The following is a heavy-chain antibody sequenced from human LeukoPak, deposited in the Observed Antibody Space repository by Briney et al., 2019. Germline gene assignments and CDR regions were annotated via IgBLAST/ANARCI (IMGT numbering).Heavy chain of an antibody. CDR1: GGSISTYY. J-gene: IGHJ6*03. D-gene: IGHD3-3*01. CDR3: ASGGMYYDFWSDYYPNYYMDV. CDR2: MYYTGRA. V-gene: IGHV4-59*01. Sequence: SETLSLTCSVSGGSISTYYWNWVRQPPGQGLERIGYMYYTGRANYNPSLKSRVAISVEMSKYQFSLKLSFVTAADAAVYYCASGGMYYDFWSDYYPNYYMDVWGEEAPSASP.